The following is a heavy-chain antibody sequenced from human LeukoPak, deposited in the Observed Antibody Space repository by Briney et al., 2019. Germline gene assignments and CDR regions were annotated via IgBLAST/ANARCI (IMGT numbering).Heavy chain of an antibody. D-gene: IGHD3-3*02. J-gene: IGHJ6*03. CDR1: GGSISSSSYY. CDR3: ARCIHYEYYYMDV. CDR2: IYYSGST. Sequence: SETLSLTCTVSGGSISSSSYYWGWIRQPPGKGLEWIGSIYYSGSTYYNPSLKSRVTISVDTSKNQFSLKLSSVTAADTAVYYCARCIHYEYYYMDVWGKGTTVTVSS. V-gene: IGHV4-39*01.